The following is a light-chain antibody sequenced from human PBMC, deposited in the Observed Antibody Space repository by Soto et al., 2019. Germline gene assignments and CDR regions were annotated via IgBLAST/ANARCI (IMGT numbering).Light chain of an antibody. CDR3: QHYAIAAG. CDR1: QSVSTN. Sequence: EIEITQSPVTLSVSPGERATLSCRASQSVSTNIAWYQQKPGQAPRLIIYGASTRATVIPARFSGSGSETEFTLTISSLQSEDFAVYYCQHYAIAAGLGGGTRVEI. V-gene: IGKV3-15*01. CDR2: GAS. J-gene: IGKJ4*01.